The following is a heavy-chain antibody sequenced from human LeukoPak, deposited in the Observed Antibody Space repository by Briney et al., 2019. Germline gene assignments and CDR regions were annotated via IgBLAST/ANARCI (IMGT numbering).Heavy chain of an antibody. CDR1: GFIFVSYA. CDR3: TKRMIQGVPDAFDI. J-gene: IGHJ3*02. CDR2: ISGSGGST. D-gene: IGHD3-10*01. Sequence: GGSLRLSCTASGFIFVSYAMSWVRQAQGTGLECVSGISGSGGSTYYADSVKGRFTISRDNSKNTLYLEMNNLRAEDTAVYYCTKRMIQGVPDAFDIWGQGTMVTVSS. V-gene: IGHV3-23*01.